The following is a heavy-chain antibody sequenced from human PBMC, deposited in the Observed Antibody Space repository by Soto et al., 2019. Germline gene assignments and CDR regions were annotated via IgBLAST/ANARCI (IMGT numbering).Heavy chain of an antibody. CDR2: ISAYNGNT. CDR1: GYTFTSYG. J-gene: IGHJ3*02. CDR3: ARPARGGFIAAAGPLDAFDI. Sequence: ASVKVSCKASGYTFTSYGISWVRQAPGQGLEWMGWISAYNGNTNYAQKLQGRVTMTTDTSTSTAYMELRSLRSDDTAVYYCARPARGGFIAAAGPLDAFDIWGQGTMVTVSS. V-gene: IGHV1-18*01. D-gene: IGHD6-13*01.